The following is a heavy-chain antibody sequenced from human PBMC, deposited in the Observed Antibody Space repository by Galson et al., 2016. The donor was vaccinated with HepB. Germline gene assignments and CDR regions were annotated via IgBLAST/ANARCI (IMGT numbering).Heavy chain of an antibody. Sequence: SLRLSCAASGFTFRSSSMHWVRQAPGKGLEWVSFIDSSVIYIHYAESVKGRFTISRDNAKNSLYLQMHSLGAEDTAVYYCARGVKSYDSSGYHGMDVWGQGTTVTVSS. CDR3: ARGVKSYDSSGYHGMDV. CDR2: IDSSVIYI. CDR1: GFTFRSSS. J-gene: IGHJ6*02. D-gene: IGHD3-22*01. V-gene: IGHV3-21*01.